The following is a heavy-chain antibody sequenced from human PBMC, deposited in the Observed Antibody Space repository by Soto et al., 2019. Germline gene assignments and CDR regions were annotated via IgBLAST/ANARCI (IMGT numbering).Heavy chain of an antibody. CDR3: VRKDYSDWFFHL. D-gene: IGHD4-4*01. CDR2: IYHSGST. Sequence: QVQLQESGPGLSKPSGTLSLTCAVSGGAISSSHWWSWVRQLPGKGLEGIGEIYHSGSTYYNGSLKIRVAISLDQSKNQFSLKLSSVTAADTAVYYCVRKDYSDWFFHLCGSGTLVTVSS. CDR1: GGAISSSHW. J-gene: IGHJ2*01. V-gene: IGHV4-4*02.